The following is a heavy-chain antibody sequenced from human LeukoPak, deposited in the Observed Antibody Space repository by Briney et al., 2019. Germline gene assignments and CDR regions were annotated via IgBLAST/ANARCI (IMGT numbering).Heavy chain of an antibody. CDR2: INPNSGGT. J-gene: IGHJ4*02. Sequence: ASVKVSCKASGYTFTGYYMHWVRQAPGQGLEWMGWINPNSGGTNYAQKFQGRVTMTTDTSTSTAYMELRSLRSDDTAVYYCARDNVGGYGYVFDYWGQGTLVTVSS. D-gene: IGHD5-18*01. V-gene: IGHV1-2*02. CDR1: GYTFTGYY. CDR3: ARDNVGGYGYVFDY.